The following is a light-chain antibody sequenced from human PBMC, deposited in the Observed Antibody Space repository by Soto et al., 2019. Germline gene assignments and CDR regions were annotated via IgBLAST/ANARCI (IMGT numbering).Light chain of an antibody. V-gene: IGLV2-14*03. J-gene: IGLJ1*01. CDR1: SSDVGAYDY. Sequence: LTQPASVSGSPGQSITISCTGTSSDVGAYDYVSWYQQHPDKAPKLMIYEVSNRPSGVSNRFSGSKSVNTATLTISGLQAEDEADYYCRSYTSSSTRVFGTGTKVTVL. CDR2: EVS. CDR3: RSYTSSSTRV.